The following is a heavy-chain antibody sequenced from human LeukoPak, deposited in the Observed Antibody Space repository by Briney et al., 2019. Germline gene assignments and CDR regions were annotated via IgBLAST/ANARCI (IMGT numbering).Heavy chain of an antibody. V-gene: IGHV3-7*01. Sequence: GGSLRLSCAGSGFIFNSHWMTWVRQAPGMGLEWVGNIRQDGNEKFYGESVRGRFTISRDNAKNSLYLQMNSLRAEDTAVYYCAREKRAYSSSWIPDAFDIWGQGTMVTVSS. CDR3: AREKRAYSSSWIPDAFDI. D-gene: IGHD6-13*01. CDR2: IRQDGNEK. J-gene: IGHJ3*02. CDR1: GFIFNSHW.